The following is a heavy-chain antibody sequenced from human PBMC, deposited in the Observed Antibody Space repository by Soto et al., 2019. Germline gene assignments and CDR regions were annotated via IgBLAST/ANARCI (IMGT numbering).Heavy chain of an antibody. CDR3: ASRGSSGPF. Sequence: PSETLSLTCAVSGGSITNTDWWTWVRQPPGMGLEWVGDISLSGNTNYSPSLEGRAAISLDKSRNQFSLILNSVTAAGTAVYYCASRGSSGPFWGQGTLVTVSS. CDR1: GGSITNTDW. J-gene: IGHJ4*02. CDR2: ISLSGNT. V-gene: IGHV4-4*02. D-gene: IGHD3-22*01.